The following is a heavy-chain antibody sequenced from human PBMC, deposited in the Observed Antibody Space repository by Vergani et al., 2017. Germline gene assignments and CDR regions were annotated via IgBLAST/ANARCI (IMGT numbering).Heavy chain of an antibody. J-gene: IGHJ5*01. CDR3: AKGGWNYWFDS. V-gene: IGHV3-23*01. CDR1: GFTFNIYS. CDR2: ISGPGDTT. D-gene: IGHD1-1*01. Sequence: EVQLLESGGGLVQPGGSLRLSCAASGFTFNIYSMSWVRQAPGKGLEWVSVISGPGDTTYYTDSVRGRFTISRDSSKNTLYLQLNNMRAEDTAVYYCAKGGWNYWFDSWGQGTLVIVS.